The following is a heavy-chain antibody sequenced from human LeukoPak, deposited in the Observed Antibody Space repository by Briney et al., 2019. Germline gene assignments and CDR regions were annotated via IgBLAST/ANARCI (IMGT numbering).Heavy chain of an antibody. CDR2: IYGGSST. J-gene: IGHJ4*02. Sequence: GGSLRLSCAASGFTVSSNYMSWVRQAPGKGLEWVSVIYGGSSTYYADSVKGRFIISRDNSKNTLFLQMNSLRAEDTAVYYCARVSNDGPYFDFWGQGTLVTVSS. CDR1: GFTVSSNY. V-gene: IGHV3-53*01. CDR3: ARVSNDGPYFDF. D-gene: IGHD1-1*01.